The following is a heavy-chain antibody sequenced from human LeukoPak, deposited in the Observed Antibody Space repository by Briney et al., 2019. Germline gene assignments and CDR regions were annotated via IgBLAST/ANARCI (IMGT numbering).Heavy chain of an antibody. V-gene: IGHV3-13*01. Sequence: GGSLRLSCAASGFTFSSYDMHWVRQATGKGLEWVSAIGTAGDTYYPGSVKGRFTISRENAKNSLYLQMNSLRAGDTAVYYCARARGIQGSGSYRGAFDIWSQGTMVTVSS. CDR2: IGTAGDT. J-gene: IGHJ3*02. CDR1: GFTFSSYD. CDR3: ARARGIQGSGSYRGAFDI. D-gene: IGHD3-10*01.